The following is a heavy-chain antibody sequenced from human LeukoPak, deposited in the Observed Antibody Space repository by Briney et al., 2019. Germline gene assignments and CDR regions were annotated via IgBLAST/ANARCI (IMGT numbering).Heavy chain of an antibody. V-gene: IGHV1-2*04. CDR1: GYTFTGYY. J-gene: IGHJ4*02. D-gene: IGHD2-2*01. CDR3: ARGVPAADHFDY. Sequence: ASVKVSCKASGYTFTGYYLHWVRQAPGQGLEWMGWINPNSGGTNDAQKFQGWVTMTRDTSISTAYMELSRLRSDDTAVYYCARGVPAADHFDYWGQGTLVTVSS. CDR2: INPNSGGT.